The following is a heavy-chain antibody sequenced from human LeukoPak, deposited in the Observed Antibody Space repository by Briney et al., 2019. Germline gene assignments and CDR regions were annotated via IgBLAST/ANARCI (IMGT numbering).Heavy chain of an antibody. CDR3: TRVRSGDYSEDAFDI. CDR1: GYSFTSSW. D-gene: IGHD1-26*01. V-gene: IGHV5-51*01. J-gene: IGHJ3*02. CDR2: IYPGDSDS. Sequence: GESLNISCKGSGYSFTSSWIGWARHMPGKGLDWMGIIYPGDSDSRYSASFQGQVTISAAKSSRIAYLQWSSLKASDTAMYYCTRVRSGDYSEDAFDIWGQGTMVTVSS.